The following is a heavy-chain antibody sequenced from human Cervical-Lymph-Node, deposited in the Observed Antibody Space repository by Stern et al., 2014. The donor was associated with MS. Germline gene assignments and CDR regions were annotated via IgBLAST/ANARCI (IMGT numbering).Heavy chain of an antibody. Sequence: VQLVESGGGVVQPGRSLRLSCAASGFTFSSYGMHWVRQAPGTGLEWVAVLSYDGSNKYYADSVKGRFTISRDNSKNTLYLQMNSLRAEDTAVYYCAKAKAPIVVVPAAPGDYWGQGTLVTVSS. CDR1: GFTFSSYG. CDR3: AKAKAPIVVVPAAPGDY. D-gene: IGHD2-2*01. CDR2: LSYDGSNK. V-gene: IGHV3-30*18. J-gene: IGHJ4*02.